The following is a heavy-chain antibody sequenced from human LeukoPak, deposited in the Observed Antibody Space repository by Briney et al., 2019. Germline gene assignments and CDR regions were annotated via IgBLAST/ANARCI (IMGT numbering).Heavy chain of an antibody. D-gene: IGHD3-9*01. Sequence: GGSLTLLCALCGFVYNHYAMRGARDARGEGGEGLSGISGSGGSTYYADSVKGRFTISRDNSKNTLYLQMNSLRAEDTALYYCAKDSGYDVLTGSYFDDWGQGTLVTVSS. J-gene: IGHJ4*02. CDR2: ISGSGGST. CDR3: AKDSGYDVLTGSYFDD. V-gene: IGHV3-23*01. CDR1: GFVYNHYA.